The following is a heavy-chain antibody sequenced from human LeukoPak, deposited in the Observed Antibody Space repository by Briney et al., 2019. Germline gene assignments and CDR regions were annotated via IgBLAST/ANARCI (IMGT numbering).Heavy chain of an antibody. Sequence: PGGSLRLSCAASGFTFSSYAMHWVRQAPGQGLEWVAFISCSGSTTYYADSVKGRFTISRDNSKNTLYLQMNSLRAEDTAVYYCVKRQGIQLWSPPGYWGQGTLVTVSS. CDR2: ISCSGSTT. J-gene: IGHJ4*02. V-gene: IGHV3-23*01. D-gene: IGHD5-18*01. CDR3: VKRQGIQLWSPPGY. CDR1: GFTFSSYA.